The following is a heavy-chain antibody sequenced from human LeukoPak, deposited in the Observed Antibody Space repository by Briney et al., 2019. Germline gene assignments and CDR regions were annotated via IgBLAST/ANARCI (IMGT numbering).Heavy chain of an antibody. J-gene: IGHJ3*02. CDR3: AKDLQRVRGVIVLSRGRGDAFDI. CDR2: ISGSGGST. CDR1: GFTFSSYA. Sequence: PGGSLRLSCAASGFTFSSYAMSWVRQAPGKGLEWVSAISGSGGSTYYADSVKGRFTISRDNSKNTLYLQMNSLRAEDTAVYYCAKDLQRVRGVIVLSRGRGDAFDIWGQGTMVTVSS. V-gene: IGHV3-23*01. D-gene: IGHD3-10*01.